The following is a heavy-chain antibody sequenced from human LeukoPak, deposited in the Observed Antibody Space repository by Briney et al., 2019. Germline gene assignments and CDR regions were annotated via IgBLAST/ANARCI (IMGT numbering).Heavy chain of an antibody. Sequence: GGSLRLSCAASGFTFSSFAMHWVRQAPGKGLEWVAVISYDGSNKYYSDSVKGRFTISRDNSKNTLYLQMNSLRAEDTAVYYCAKLPYYYDSSGYYYEGDYWGQGTLVTVSS. CDR1: GFTFSSFA. D-gene: IGHD3-22*01. J-gene: IGHJ4*02. CDR2: ISYDGSNK. CDR3: AKLPYYYDSSGYYYEGDY. V-gene: IGHV3-30*18.